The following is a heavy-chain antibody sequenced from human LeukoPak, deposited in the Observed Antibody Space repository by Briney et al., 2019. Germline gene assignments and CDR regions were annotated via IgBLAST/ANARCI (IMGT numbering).Heavy chain of an antibody. D-gene: IGHD4-11*01. CDR1: GDSISSDY. J-gene: IGHJ4*02. Sequence: SETLSLTCTVSGDSISSDYWSWIRQPPGKGLEWIGYVYYSGSTNYNPSLKSRVTISVDTSKNQFSLKLSSVTAADTAVYYCARGVSDYSYFARYYFDYWGQGTLVTVSS. CDR3: ARGVSDYSYFARYYFDY. V-gene: IGHV4-59*01. CDR2: VYYSGST.